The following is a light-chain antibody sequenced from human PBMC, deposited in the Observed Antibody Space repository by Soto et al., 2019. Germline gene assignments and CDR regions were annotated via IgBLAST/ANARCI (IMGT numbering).Light chain of an antibody. CDR2: DTS. J-gene: IGLJ3*02. CDR1: TGSVTSGHY. Sequence: QAVVTQEPSLTVSPGGTVTLTCGSSTGSVTSGHYPYWFQQKPGHAPRTLIDDTSKKHSWTPARFSGSLLGGKAALTLSGVQPEDEAEYYCLLYSGHALHWVFGGGTKLPVL. V-gene: IGLV7-46*01. CDR3: LLYSGHALHWV.